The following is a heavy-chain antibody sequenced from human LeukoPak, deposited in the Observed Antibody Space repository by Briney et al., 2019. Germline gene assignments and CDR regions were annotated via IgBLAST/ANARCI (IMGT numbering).Heavy chain of an antibody. CDR3: ARVSAAARVTSYYFDY. CDR2: IYYSGST. J-gene: IGHJ4*02. V-gene: IGHV4-30-4*08. D-gene: IGHD6-6*01. CDR1: GGSISDYY. Sequence: SETLSLTCTVSGGSISDYYWSWIRQPPGKGLEWIGYIYYSGSTYYNPSLKSRVTISVDTSKNQFSLKLSSVTAADTAVYYCARVSAAARVTSYYFDYWGQGTLVTVSS.